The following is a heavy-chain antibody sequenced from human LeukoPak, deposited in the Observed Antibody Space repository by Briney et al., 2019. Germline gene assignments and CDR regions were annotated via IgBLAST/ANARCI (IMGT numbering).Heavy chain of an antibody. CDR1: GYTFTSYG. J-gene: IGHJ3*02. D-gene: IGHD6-25*01. Sequence: ASVKVSCKASGYTFTSYGISWVRQAPGQGLEWMGWISAYNGNTNYAQKLQGRVTMTTDTSTSTAYMELRSLRSDDTAVHYCARPALDLSADDAFDIWGQGTMVTVSS. CDR3: ARPALDLSADDAFDI. V-gene: IGHV1-18*01. CDR2: ISAYNGNT.